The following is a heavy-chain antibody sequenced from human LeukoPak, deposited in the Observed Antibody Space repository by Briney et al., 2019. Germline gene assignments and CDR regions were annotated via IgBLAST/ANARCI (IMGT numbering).Heavy chain of an antibody. J-gene: IGHJ4*02. CDR1: GGSISSYY. Sequence: PSETLSLTCTVSGGSISSYYWSWIRQPPGKGLEWIGYIYYSGSTNYNPSLKSRVTISIDTSKNQFSLKLSSVTAADTAVYYCASLAVAGLSEGYWGQGTLVIVSS. CDR3: ASLAVAGLSEGY. V-gene: IGHV4-59*01. D-gene: IGHD6-19*01. CDR2: IYYSGST.